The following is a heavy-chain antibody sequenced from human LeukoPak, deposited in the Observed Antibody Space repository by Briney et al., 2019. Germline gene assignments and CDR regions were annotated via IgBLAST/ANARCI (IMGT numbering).Heavy chain of an antibody. CDR1: GYTFTGYY. D-gene: IGHD3-22*01. CDR2: INPNSGGT. Sequence: ASVRVSCKASGYTFTGYYMHWVRQAPGQGLEWMGRINPNSGGTNYAQKFQGRVTITADESTSTAYMELSSLRSEDTAVYYCARVGGPSIGFLPSSGTKAWFDPWGQGTLVTVSS. J-gene: IGHJ5*02. V-gene: IGHV1-2*06. CDR3: ARVGGPSIGFLPSSGTKAWFDP.